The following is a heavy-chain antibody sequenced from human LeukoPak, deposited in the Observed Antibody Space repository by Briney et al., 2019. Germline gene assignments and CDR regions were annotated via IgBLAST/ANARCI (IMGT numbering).Heavy chain of an antibody. J-gene: IGHJ4*02. CDR2: IIPIFGTA. CDR3: ATAPLRYFDWSSKGGSSPGLDY. Sequence: ASVKVSCKASGGTFSSYAISWVRQAPGQGLEWMGGIIPIFGTANYAQKFQGRVTITADKSTSTAYMELSCLRSEDTAVYYCATAPLRYFDWSSKGGSSPGLDYWGQGTLVTVSS. D-gene: IGHD3-9*01. V-gene: IGHV1-69*06. CDR1: GGTFSSYA.